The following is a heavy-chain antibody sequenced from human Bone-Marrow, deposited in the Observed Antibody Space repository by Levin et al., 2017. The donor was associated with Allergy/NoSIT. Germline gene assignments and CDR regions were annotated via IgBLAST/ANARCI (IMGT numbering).Heavy chain of an antibody. D-gene: IGHD6-19*01. CDR3: ARQGSIGWHNWFDP. V-gene: IGHV4-59*08. CDR1: GDSISSYY. J-gene: IGHJ5*02. CDR2: IYYSGST. Sequence: PSETLSLTCTVSGDSISSYYWSWIRQPPGKGLEWIGYIYYSGSTNYNPSLKSRVTISVDTSKNQFSLKLSSVTAADTAVYYCARQGSIGWHNWFDPWGQGTLVTVSS.